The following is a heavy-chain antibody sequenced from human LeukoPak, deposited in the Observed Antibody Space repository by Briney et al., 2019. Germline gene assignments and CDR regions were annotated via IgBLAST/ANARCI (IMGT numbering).Heavy chain of an antibody. CDR3: TTQALLYYGLDV. CDR2: IKTETDGETT. CDR1: GFTFGSAW. J-gene: IGHJ6*04. Sequence: PGGSLRLSCAASGFTFGSAWMSWVRQAPGKGLEWVGRIKTETDGETTDFAAPVKGRFTISRDDSSNTLYLQMSSLKTEDTAVYFCTTQALLYYGLDVWGKGTTVTVSS. V-gene: IGHV3-15*01. D-gene: IGHD2-15*01.